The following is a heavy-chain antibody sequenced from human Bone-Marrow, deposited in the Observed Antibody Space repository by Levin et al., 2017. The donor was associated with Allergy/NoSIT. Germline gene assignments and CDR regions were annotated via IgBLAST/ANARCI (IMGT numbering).Heavy chain of an antibody. D-gene: IGHD5-18*01. V-gene: IGHV3-48*01. Sequence: GGSLRLSCAASGFTFGSYNMNWVRQAPGRGLEWVAYISSTTTTTYYADSVQGRFTISRDNAKNSLYLQMNSLRAEDTAVYFCARDFGYGYRFDYWGQGTLVTVSS. J-gene: IGHJ4*02. CDR1: GFTFGSYN. CDR2: ISSTTTTT. CDR3: ARDFGYGYRFDY.